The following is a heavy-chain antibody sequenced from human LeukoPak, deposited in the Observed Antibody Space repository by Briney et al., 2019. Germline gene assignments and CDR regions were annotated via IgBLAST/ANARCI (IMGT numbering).Heavy chain of an antibody. V-gene: IGHV1-69*06. CDR1: GCTFSSYA. J-gene: IGHJ4*02. Sequence: SVNVSCKASGCTFSSYAISWVRQAPCQGREWMGRIIPIFGTANYAQKFQGRVTITADKSTSTAYMELSSLRTEDTTAYYYASWYYYDSSGYSNYWGQGTLVTVSS. CDR2: IIPIFGTA. CDR3: ASWYYYDSSGYSNY. D-gene: IGHD3-22*01.